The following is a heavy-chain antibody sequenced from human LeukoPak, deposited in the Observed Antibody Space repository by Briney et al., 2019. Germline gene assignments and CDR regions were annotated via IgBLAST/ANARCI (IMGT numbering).Heavy chain of an antibody. CDR1: GYSISSGYY. D-gene: IGHD5-18*01. CDR2: IYHSGST. CDR3: AAMESFVYYFDY. Sequence: SETLSLTCAVSGYSISSGYYWGWIRQPPGKGLEWIGSIYHSGSTYYNPSLKSRVTISVDTSKNQFSLKLSSVTAADTAVYYCAAMESFVYYFDYWGQGTLVTVSS. V-gene: IGHV4-38-2*01. J-gene: IGHJ4*02.